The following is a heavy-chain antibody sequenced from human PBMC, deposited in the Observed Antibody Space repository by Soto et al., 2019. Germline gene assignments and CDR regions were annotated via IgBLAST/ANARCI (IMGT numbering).Heavy chain of an antibody. CDR1: GFTFSNYW. D-gene: IGHD2-21*01. V-gene: IGHV3-7*01. CDR2: IKQDGSES. J-gene: IGHJ5*02. CDR3: ASARHIGP. Sequence: GSLRLSCAASGFTFSNYWMSWVRQAPGKGLEWVANIKQDGSESNYADSVKGRFTISRDNAENSLYLQMTSLRAEDTAVYYCASARHIGPWGQGTLVTVSS.